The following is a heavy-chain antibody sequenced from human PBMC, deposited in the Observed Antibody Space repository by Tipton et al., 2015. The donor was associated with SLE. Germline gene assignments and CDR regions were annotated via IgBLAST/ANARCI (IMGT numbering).Heavy chain of an antibody. D-gene: IGHD5/OR15-5a*01. V-gene: IGHV3-33*06. J-gene: IGHJ3*02. Sequence: SLRLSCAASGFTFRNYGMHWVRQAPGKGLEWVSLIWYDGSNKYYADSVKGRFTISRDNSKNTLYLQMNSLGTEDTAVYFCTKDHVPDGVYDIDMWGQGTMVTVSS. CDR3: TKDHVPDGVYDIDM. CDR1: GFTFRNYG. CDR2: IWYDGSNK.